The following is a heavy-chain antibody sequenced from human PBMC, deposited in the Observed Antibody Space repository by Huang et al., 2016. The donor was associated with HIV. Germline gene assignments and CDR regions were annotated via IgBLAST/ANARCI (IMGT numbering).Heavy chain of an antibody. CDR1: GFSLTTRGGG. V-gene: IGHV2-5*02. J-gene: IGHJ4*02. Sequence: QITLKESGPTLVKPTQTLTLTCTFSGFSLTTRGGGVGWIRQPPGKALEWLALIFWDDDKRYSPSLKSRITVTKDTAKNQVVLRMTNMSPADTATYYCAHRIAATDLFDFWGEGTLVAVSS. CDR2: IFWDDDK. CDR3: AHRIAATDLFDF. D-gene: IGHD2-21*01.